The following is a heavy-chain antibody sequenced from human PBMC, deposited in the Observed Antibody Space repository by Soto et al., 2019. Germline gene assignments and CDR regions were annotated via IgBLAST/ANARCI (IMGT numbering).Heavy chain of an antibody. Sequence: EVQLLESGGASVQPGGSLRLSCAASGYIFGNYAMTWVRQAPGKGLEGVSGVTGSGGSTYYADTVKGRFSISRDNTKNTLELQMNALRAEDTAVYYCATSDYVWGSKSSYYFDYWGQGTLVTVSS. V-gene: IGHV3-23*01. CDR3: ATSDYVWGSKSSYYFDY. D-gene: IGHD3-16*01. J-gene: IGHJ4*02. CDR1: GYIFGNYA. CDR2: VTGSGGST.